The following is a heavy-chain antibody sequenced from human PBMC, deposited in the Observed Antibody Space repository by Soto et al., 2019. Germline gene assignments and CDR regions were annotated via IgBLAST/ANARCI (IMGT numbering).Heavy chain of an antibody. D-gene: IGHD6-13*01. CDR3: VRDDVTAAAGPYYHYALDV. V-gene: IGHV3-33*08. CDR2: IWYDGNNK. CDR1: GFVFSRFG. Sequence: QVQLVESGGGVVQPGESLRLACEASGFVFSRFGMHWVRQAPGKGLEWVAVIWYDGNNKYYGDSVKGRFTISRDNSKNTVYLQMSRLGVDDTAVYYCVRDDVTAAAGPYYHYALDVWGQGTTVTVSS. J-gene: IGHJ6*02.